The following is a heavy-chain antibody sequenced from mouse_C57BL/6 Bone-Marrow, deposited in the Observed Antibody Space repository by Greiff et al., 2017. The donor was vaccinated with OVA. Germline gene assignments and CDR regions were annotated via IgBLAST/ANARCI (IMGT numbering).Heavy chain of an antibody. V-gene: IGHV1-61*01. J-gene: IGHJ3*01. D-gene: IGHD2-3*01. CDR1: GYTFTSYW. Sequence: QVQLQQPGAELVRPGSSVKLSCKASGYTFTSYWMDWVKQRPGQGLEWIGNIYPSDSETHYNQKFKDKATLTVDKSSSTAYMQISSLTSEDAAVYDCARAPLYDGYPPWFAYWGQGTLVTVSA. CDR3: ARAPLYDGYPPWFAY. CDR2: IYPSDSET.